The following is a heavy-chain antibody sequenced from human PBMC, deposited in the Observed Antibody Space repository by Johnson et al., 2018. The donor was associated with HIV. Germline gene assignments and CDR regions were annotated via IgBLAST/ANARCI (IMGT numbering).Heavy chain of an antibody. Sequence: QVQLVESGGGVVQPGGSLRLSCAASGFTFSSYPMHWVRQAPGKGLAWVAVISYDGRSKYYADSVKGRFTISRDNSKNTLYLQMNSLRAEDTAVYYCARGLIDYGDSQAFDIWGQGTMVTVSS. J-gene: IGHJ3*02. CDR3: ARGLIDYGDSQAFDI. CDR1: GFTFSSYP. V-gene: IGHV3-30*04. D-gene: IGHD4-17*01. CDR2: ISYDGRSK.